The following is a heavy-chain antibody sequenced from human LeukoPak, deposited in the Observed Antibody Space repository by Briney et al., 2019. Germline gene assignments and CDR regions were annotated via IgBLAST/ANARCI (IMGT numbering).Heavy chain of an antibody. Sequence: GGSLRLSCAASGFIFTNYAMHWVRQAPGKGLEWGAFIRYDENNEYYGYSVKGRFTISRDTSKNTLYQQMNSLRVEDTAVYYCAKEGVRGVTTVLYYYYYMDVWGKGTTVTVSS. CDR3: AKEGVRGVTTVLYYYYYMDV. J-gene: IGHJ6*03. CDR1: GFIFTNYA. CDR2: IRYDENNE. V-gene: IGHV3-30*02. D-gene: IGHD3-10*01.